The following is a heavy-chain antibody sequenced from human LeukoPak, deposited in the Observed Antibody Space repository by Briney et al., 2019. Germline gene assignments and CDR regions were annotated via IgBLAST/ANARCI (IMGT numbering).Heavy chain of an antibody. J-gene: IGHJ4*02. CDR3: ARHGTEYYDFWSGYPELEYFDY. CDR1: GGSISSYY. V-gene: IGHV4-4*07. CDR2: IYTSGST. Sequence: TSETLSLTCTVSGGSISSYYWSWIRQPAGKGLEWIGRIYTSGSTNYNASLKSRVSMSVDTSKNQFSLKLSSVTAADTAVYYCARHGTEYYDFWSGYPELEYFDYWGQGTLVTVSS. D-gene: IGHD3-3*01.